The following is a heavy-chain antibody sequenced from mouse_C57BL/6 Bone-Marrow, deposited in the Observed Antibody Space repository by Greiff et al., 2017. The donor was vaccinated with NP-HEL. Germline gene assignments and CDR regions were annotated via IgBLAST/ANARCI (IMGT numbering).Heavy chain of an antibody. D-gene: IGHD1-1*01. CDR1: GFTFSDYG. Sequence: EVQGVESGGGLVKPGGSLKLSCAASGFTFSDYGMHWVRQAPEKGLEWVAYLSSGSSTIYYADTVKGRFTISRDNAKNALFLQMTSLGSEDTAMYYCAKEDYYEDAKDYWGKGTSVTVSS. J-gene: IGHJ4*01. CDR3: AKEDYYEDAKDY. V-gene: IGHV5-17*01. CDR2: LSSGSSTI.